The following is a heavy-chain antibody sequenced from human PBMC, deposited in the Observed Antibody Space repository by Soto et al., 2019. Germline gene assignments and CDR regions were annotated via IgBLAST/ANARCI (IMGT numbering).Heavy chain of an antibody. CDR3: ARDRHGSGNWFDP. CDR1: GGSISSSSYY. CDR2: IYYSGST. J-gene: IGHJ5*02. Sequence: QLQLQESGPGLVKPSETLSLTCTVSGGSISSSSYYWGWIRQPPGKGLEWIGSIYYSGSTYYNPSLTSRVTISVDTSKNQFSLKLSSVTAADTAVYYCARDRHGSGNWFDPWGQGTLVTVSS. D-gene: IGHD3-10*01. V-gene: IGHV4-39*02.